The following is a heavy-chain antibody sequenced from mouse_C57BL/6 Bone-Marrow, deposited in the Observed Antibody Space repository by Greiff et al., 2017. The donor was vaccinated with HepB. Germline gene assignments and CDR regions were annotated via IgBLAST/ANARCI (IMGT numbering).Heavy chain of an antibody. V-gene: IGHV1-26*01. D-gene: IGHD1-1*01. CDR2: INPNNGGT. CDR3: ARSGTTVAIDY. J-gene: IGHJ2*01. CDR1: GYTFTDYY. Sequence: EVQLQQSGPELVKPGASVKISCKASGYTFTDYYMNWVKQSHGKSLEWIGDINPNNGGTSYNQKFKGKATLTVDKSSSTAYMELRSLTSEDSAVYYCARSGTTVAIDYWGQGTTLTVSS.